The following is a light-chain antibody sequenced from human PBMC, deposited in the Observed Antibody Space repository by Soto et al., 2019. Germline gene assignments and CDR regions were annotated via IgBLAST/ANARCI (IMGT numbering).Light chain of an antibody. CDR1: SGDVGGYNY. V-gene: IGLV2-14*01. CDR2: DVT. J-gene: IGLJ1*01. CDR3: SSYTSTSTYV. Sequence: QSALTQPASVSGSPGQSITISCTGTSGDVGGYNYVSWYQQHPGKAPKIMIYDVTNRPSGISNRFSGSKSGNTASLTISGLQAEDEADYYCSSYTSTSTYVFGTGTKVTVL.